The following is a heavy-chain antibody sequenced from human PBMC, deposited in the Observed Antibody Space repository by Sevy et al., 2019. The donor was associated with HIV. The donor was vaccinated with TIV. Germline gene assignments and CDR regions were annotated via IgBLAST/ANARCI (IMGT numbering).Heavy chain of an antibody. D-gene: IGHD6-6*01. CDR1: GFTFSSYS. J-gene: IGHJ4*02. CDR3: AREGGIAARPDYFDY. CDR2: ISSSSSYI. V-gene: IGHV3-21*01. Sequence: GGSLRLSCAASGFTFSSYSMNWVRQAPGKGLEWVSSISSSSSYIYYADSVKGRFTISRDNAKNSLYLQMNSLRAEDTAWYYCAREGGIAARPDYFDYWGQGTLGTVSS.